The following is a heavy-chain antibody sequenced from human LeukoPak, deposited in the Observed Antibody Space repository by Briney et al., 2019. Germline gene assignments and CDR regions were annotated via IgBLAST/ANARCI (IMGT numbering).Heavy chain of an antibody. CDR1: GFSFSSYA. J-gene: IGHJ4*02. V-gene: IGHV3-23*01. D-gene: IGHD6-19*01. Sequence: GSLRLSCAASGFSFSSYAMSWVRQAPGKGLEWVSSISGSGDNTYYAESVKGRFTISRDNSKNTLSLQMNSLRAEDTAVFYCAKRSGYTTGWFFDFWGQGTLVTVSS. CDR3: AKRSGYTTGWFFDF. CDR2: ISGSGDNT.